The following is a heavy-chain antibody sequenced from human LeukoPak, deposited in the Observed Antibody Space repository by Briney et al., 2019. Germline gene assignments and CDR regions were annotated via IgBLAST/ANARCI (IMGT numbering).Heavy chain of an antibody. J-gene: IGHJ4*02. Sequence: PSRPLPLTATAPVGPFSGSFWTWIRRPAGRGWEGFGRIYASGRTNYNPSLKSRITMSVDTSENQFSLKLTSVTAADTAVYFCARAPSGCGGTCPFDDWGQGTLVTVSS. D-gene: IGHD2-15*01. CDR2: IYASGRT. V-gene: IGHV4-4*07. CDR1: VGPFSGSF. CDR3: ARAPSGCGGTCPFDD.